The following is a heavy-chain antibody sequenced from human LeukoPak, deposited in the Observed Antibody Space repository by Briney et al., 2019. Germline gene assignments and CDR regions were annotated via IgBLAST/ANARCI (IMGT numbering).Heavy chain of an antibody. Sequence: ASVKVSCKASGYIFTSYYMHWVRQAPGQGLEWMGIINPSGGSTSYAQKFQGRVTMTRDTSTSTAYMELSSLRSEDTAVYYCARDPLTYYDILTGLPAYQGGAYFDYWGQGTLVTVSS. D-gene: IGHD3-9*01. CDR3: ARDPLTYYDILTGLPAYQGGAYFDY. J-gene: IGHJ4*02. CDR2: INPSGGST. CDR1: GYIFTSYY. V-gene: IGHV1-46*01.